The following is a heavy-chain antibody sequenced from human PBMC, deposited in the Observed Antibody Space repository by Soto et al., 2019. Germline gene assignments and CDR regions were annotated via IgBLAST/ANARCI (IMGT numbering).Heavy chain of an antibody. Sequence: SETLSLTCTVSGGSISSSSYYWGWIRQPPGKGLEWIGSIYYSGSTYYNPSLKSRVTISVDTSKNQFSLKLSSVTAADTAVYYCARHGYSYGHAGYWGQGTLVTVSS. CDR3: ARHGYSYGHAGY. CDR1: GGSISSSSYY. V-gene: IGHV4-39*01. D-gene: IGHD5-18*01. CDR2: IYYSGST. J-gene: IGHJ4*02.